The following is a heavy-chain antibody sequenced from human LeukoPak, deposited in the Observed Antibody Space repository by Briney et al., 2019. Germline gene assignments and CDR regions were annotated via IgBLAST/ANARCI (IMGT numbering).Heavy chain of an antibody. J-gene: IGHJ3*02. V-gene: IGHV1-46*01. CDR3: AKPLVVVVVVDNAFDI. Sequence: ASVKVSCKASGYTFTSYYMHWVRQAPGQGLEWMGIINPSGGSTSYAQKFQGRVTMTRDTSTSTVYMELSSLRSEDTAVYYCAKPLVVVVVVDNAFDIWGQGTMVTVSS. D-gene: IGHD2-15*01. CDR1: GYTFTSYY. CDR2: INPSGGST.